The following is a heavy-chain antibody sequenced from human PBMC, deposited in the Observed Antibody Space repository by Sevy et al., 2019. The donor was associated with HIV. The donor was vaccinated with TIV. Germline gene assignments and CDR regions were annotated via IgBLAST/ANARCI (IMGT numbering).Heavy chain of an antibody. Sequence: GGSLRLSCAASGFTFSSYGMHWVRQAPGKGLEWVAVIWYDGSNKYYADSVKGRFTISRDNSKNTLYLQMNSLRAEDTAVYYCARDRYSSSYAVDYWGQRTLVTVSS. CDR1: GFTFSSYG. CDR3: ARDRYSSSYAVDY. D-gene: IGHD6-13*01. V-gene: IGHV3-33*01. J-gene: IGHJ4*02. CDR2: IWYDGSNK.